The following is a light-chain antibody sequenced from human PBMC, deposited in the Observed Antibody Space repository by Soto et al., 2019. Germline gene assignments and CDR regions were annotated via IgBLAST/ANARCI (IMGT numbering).Light chain of an antibody. CDR3: QQRSDWPIT. CDR1: QSVSSN. Sequence: EVVLTQSPATLSLSPGERATLSCRASQSVSSNLAWYKQKPGQAPRLLIFDASNRATGIPARFSASGSGTDFTLTISSLESEDSAVYYCQQRSDWPITFGQGTRLDIK. V-gene: IGKV3-11*01. J-gene: IGKJ5*01. CDR2: DAS.